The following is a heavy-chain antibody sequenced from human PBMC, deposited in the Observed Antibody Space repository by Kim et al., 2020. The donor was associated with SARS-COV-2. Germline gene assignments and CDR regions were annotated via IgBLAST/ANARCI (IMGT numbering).Heavy chain of an antibody. V-gene: IGHV4-39*01. CDR1: GGSISSSFNY. J-gene: IGHJ4*02. CDR3: ARLPHDSSGYVDS. Sequence: SETLSLTCTVSGGSISSSFNYWGWIRQPPGKGLEWIGSVYHSGSTYDSPSLKSRVTVSVDTSKTEFYLKVTSVTAADTAVYFCARLPHDSSGYVDSWGPGILVTVSS. D-gene: IGHD3-22*01. CDR2: VYHSGST.